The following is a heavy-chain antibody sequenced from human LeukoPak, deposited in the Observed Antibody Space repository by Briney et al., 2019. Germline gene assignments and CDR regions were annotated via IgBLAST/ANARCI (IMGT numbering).Heavy chain of an antibody. CDR1: GGSISSGDYS. J-gene: IGHJ3*02. Sequence: PSETLSLTCAVSGGSISSGDYSWSWIRQPPGKGLEWIGYIYHSGSTYYNPSLKSRVTISVDRSKNQFSLKLSSVTAADTAVYYCARHDYGDYVDAFDIWGQGTMVTVSS. D-gene: IGHD4-17*01. CDR3: ARHDYGDYVDAFDI. V-gene: IGHV4-30-2*01. CDR2: IYHSGST.